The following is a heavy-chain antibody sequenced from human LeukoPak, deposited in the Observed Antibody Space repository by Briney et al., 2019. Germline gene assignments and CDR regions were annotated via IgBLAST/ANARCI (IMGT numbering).Heavy chain of an antibody. V-gene: IGHV3-20*04. CDR2: INWNGGST. D-gene: IGHD4-23*01. CDR1: GFTFDDYG. CDR3: ARAYYGGNSPGAFDI. J-gene: IGHJ3*02. Sequence: GGSLRLSCAASGFTFDDYGMSWVRQAPGKGLEWASGINWNGGSTGYADSVKGRFTISRDNAKNSLYLQMNSLRAEDTALYYCARAYYGGNSPGAFDIWGQGTMVTVSS.